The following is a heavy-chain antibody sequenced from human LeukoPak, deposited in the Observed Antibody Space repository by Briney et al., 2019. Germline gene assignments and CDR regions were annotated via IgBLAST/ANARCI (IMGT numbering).Heavy chain of an antibody. J-gene: IGHJ4*02. Sequence: PGGSLRLSCAASGFTFSNYAMTWVRQGPAKGLEWVSSISSSSSYIYYADSVKGRFTISRDNAKNSLYLQMNSLRAEDTAVYYCARDLGELSFKEYYFDYWGQGTLVTVSS. CDR3: ARDLGELSFKEYYFDY. D-gene: IGHD3-16*02. CDR2: ISSSSSYI. CDR1: GFTFSNYA. V-gene: IGHV3-21*01.